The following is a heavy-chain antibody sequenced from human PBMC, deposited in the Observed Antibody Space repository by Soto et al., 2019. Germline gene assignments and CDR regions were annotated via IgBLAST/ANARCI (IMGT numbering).Heavy chain of an antibody. V-gene: IGHV3-23*01. CDR1: GFTFSNYA. Sequence: EVHLLASGGGLVQPGGSLRLSCAASGFTFSNYAIPWVRQAPGKGLEWVSLMGDTGLHTHYADSVTGRFTISRDNSRNIVYLDMSSLRGEDSALYNCATDSPALSASVMWSVTPIDYWGQGTLVAVSS. J-gene: IGHJ4*02. CDR2: MGDTGLHT. CDR3: ATDSPALSASVMWSVTPIDY. D-gene: IGHD2-21*02.